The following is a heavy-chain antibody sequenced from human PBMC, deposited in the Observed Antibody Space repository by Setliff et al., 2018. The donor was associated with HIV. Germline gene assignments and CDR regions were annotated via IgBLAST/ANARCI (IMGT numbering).Heavy chain of an antibody. V-gene: IGHV3-7*03. CDR2: IKQDGSEI. D-gene: IGHD3-16*01. Sequence: GGSLRLSCAASGFTFSNYWMDWVRQAPGKGLEWVATIKQDGSEIYYMDSVKGRFTISRDNARTSLFLEMGSLRDEDTAVYSCANLWELGAWGQGTLVTVSS. CDR1: GFTFSNYW. CDR3: ANLWELGA. J-gene: IGHJ5*02.